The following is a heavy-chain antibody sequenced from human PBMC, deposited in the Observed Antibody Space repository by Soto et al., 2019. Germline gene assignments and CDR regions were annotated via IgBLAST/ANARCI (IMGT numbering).Heavy chain of an antibody. D-gene: IGHD3-9*01. V-gene: IGHV1-69*13. J-gene: IGHJ4*02. CDR3: ARGTTYYDILTGYYYFDY. CDR1: GGTFSSYA. CDR2: IIPIFGTA. Sequence: VKVSCKASGGTFSSYAISWVRQAPGQGLEWMGGIIPIFGTANYAQKFQGRVTITADETTSTAYMELSSLRSEDTAVYYCARGTTYYDILTGYYYFDYWGQGTLVTVSS.